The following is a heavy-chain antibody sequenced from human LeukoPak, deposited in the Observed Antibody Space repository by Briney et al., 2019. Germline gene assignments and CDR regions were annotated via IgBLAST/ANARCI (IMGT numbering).Heavy chain of an antibody. D-gene: IGHD3-3*01. Sequence: GGSLRLSCAASGNYWMHWVRQAPGKGLVWVSHINSDGSSTSYADSVKGRFTISGDNAKNSLYLQMNSLRAEDTAVYYCASQYYDFWSGYYTLEYYFDYWGQGTLVTVSS. CDR1: GNYW. CDR3: ASQYYDFWSGYYTLEYYFDY. CDR2: INSDGSST. V-gene: IGHV3-74*01. J-gene: IGHJ4*02.